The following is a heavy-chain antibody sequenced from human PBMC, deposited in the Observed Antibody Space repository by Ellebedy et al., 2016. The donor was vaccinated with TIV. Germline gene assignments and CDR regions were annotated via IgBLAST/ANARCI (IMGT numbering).Heavy chain of an antibody. CDR1: GFTFSGYW. J-gene: IGHJ6*02. V-gene: IGHV3-74*01. CDR2: IATDGSST. CDR3: VRDKQDYGGGYYFDGMDV. D-gene: IGHD4-23*01. Sequence: GESLKISCAASGFTFSGYWMHWVRQPPGKGLVWVSRIATDGSSTTYPDSVKGRFSISSDNSKNTLYLHMSSRRAEDTAVYYCVRDKQDYGGGYYFDGMDVWGQGTMVTISS.